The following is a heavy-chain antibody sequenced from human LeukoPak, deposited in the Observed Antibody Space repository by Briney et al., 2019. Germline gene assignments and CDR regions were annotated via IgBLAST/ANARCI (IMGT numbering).Heavy chain of an antibody. V-gene: IGHV3-30*02. CDR3: ARDPGSGYEEHFDY. CDR1: GFTFSSYG. Sequence: GGSLRLSCAASGFTFSSYGMHWVRQAPGKGLEWVAFIRYDGSNKYYADSVKGRFTISRDNSKNTLYLQINSLRAEDTAVYYCARDPGSGYEEHFDYWGQGTLVTVSS. CDR2: IRYDGSNK. J-gene: IGHJ4*02. D-gene: IGHD5-12*01.